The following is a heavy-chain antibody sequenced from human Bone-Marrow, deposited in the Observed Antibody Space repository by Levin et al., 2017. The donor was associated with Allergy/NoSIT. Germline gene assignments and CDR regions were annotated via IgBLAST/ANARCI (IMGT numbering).Heavy chain of an antibody. V-gene: IGHV4-31*03. Sequence: SETLSLTCTVSGGSISSGGYYWSWIRQHPGTGLEWIGYIYYSGSTYYNPSPKSRVTISVDTSKNQFSLKLSSVTAADTAVYYCARSYGSGSHDYWGQGTLVTVSS. CDR2: IYYSGST. CDR1: GGSISSGGYY. J-gene: IGHJ4*02. CDR3: ARSYGSGSHDY. D-gene: IGHD3-10*01.